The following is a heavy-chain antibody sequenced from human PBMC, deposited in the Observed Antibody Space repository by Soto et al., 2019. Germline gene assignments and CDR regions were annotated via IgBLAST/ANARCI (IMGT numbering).Heavy chain of an antibody. J-gene: IGHJ4*02. CDR2: INHSGST. CDR3: ARVAVPAAILVGGHFDY. V-gene: IGHV4-34*01. CDR1: GGSFSGYY. Sequence: QVQLQQWGAGLLKPSETLSLTCAVYGGSFSGYYWSWIRQPPGKGLEWIGEINHSGSTNYNPSLKSRVTISVATSKNQFSLKLSSVTAADTAVYYCARVAVPAAILVGGHFDYWGQGTLVTVSS. D-gene: IGHD2-2*01.